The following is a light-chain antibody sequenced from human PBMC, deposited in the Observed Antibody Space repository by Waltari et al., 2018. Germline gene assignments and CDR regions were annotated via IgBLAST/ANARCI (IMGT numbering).Light chain of an antibody. Sequence: DIQMTQSPSTLSASVGDRVTITCRASQSIRSWLAWYQQKPGKAPKLLIYQASTLASGVPSRFSGSGSGTEFTLTISSLQPDDFATYYCQQYDSYPTFGQGTKLEIE. CDR1: QSIRSW. V-gene: IGKV1-5*03. J-gene: IGKJ2*01. CDR3: QQYDSYPT. CDR2: QAS.